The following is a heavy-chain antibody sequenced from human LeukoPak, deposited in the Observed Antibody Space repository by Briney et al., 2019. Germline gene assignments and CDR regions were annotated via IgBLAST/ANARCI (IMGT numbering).Heavy chain of an antibody. CDR1: GGTFSSYA. Sequence: SVKVSCKASGGTFSSYAISWVRQAPGQGLGWMGGIIPIFGTADYAQKFQGRVTITADESTSTAYMELSSLRSEDTAVYYCARDLNGSGSYNYWGQGTLVTVSS. D-gene: IGHD3-10*01. J-gene: IGHJ4*02. CDR3: ARDLNGSGSYNY. V-gene: IGHV1-69*13. CDR2: IIPIFGTA.